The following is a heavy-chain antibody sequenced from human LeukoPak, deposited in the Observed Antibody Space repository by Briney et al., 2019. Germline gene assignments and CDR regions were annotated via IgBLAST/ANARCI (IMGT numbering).Heavy chain of an antibody. V-gene: IGHV1-46*01. CDR3: TRGRVKPKPGSYSRPRWFDP. CDR2: INPSGGST. J-gene: IGHJ5*02. Sequence: ASVKVSCKASGYTFTSYYMHWVRQAPGQGLEWMGIINPSGGSTSYAQKFQGRVTMTRDTSTSTVYMELSSLRSEDTAVYYCTRGRVKPKPGSYSRPRWFDPWGQGTLVTVSS. CDR1: GYTFTSYY. D-gene: IGHD1-26*01.